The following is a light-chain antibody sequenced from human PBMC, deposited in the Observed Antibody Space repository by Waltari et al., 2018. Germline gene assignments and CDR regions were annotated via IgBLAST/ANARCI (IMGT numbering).Light chain of an antibody. CDR2: WAS. Sequence: DIVMTQSPDSLAVSLGERATINCKSSQGVLYSSNNKNYFAWYQQKPGQPPKLLMYWASTRESGVPDRFSGSGSSTDFTPTISSLQAEDVAVYYCQQYYSTPWTFGQGTKVEIK. CDR1: QGVLYSSNNKNY. J-gene: IGKJ1*01. V-gene: IGKV4-1*01. CDR3: QQYYSTPWT.